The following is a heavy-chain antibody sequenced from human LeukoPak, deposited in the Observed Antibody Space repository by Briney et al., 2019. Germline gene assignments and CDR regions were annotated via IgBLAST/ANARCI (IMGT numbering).Heavy chain of an antibody. J-gene: IGHJ4*02. V-gene: IGHV3-23*01. CDR1: GFTISTYW. Sequence: GGSLGLSCTASGFTISTYWMSWVRQAPGKGLEWVSAISGSGGSTYYADSVKGRFTISRDNSKNTLYLQMNSLRAEDTAVYYCAKREYYYDSSGYLPFDYWGQGTLVTVSS. CDR3: AKREYYYDSSGYLPFDY. CDR2: ISGSGGST. D-gene: IGHD3-22*01.